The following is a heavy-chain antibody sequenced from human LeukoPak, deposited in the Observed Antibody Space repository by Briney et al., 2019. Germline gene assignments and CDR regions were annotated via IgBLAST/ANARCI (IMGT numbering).Heavy chain of an antibody. Sequence: PGGSLRLSCAASGFTFSSYAMHWVRQAPGKGLEWVAVISYDGSNKYYADSVKGRFTISRDNSKNTLYLQMNSLRAEDTAVYYCARDKDYYYDSSGYYPSSFDYWGQGTLVTVSS. J-gene: IGHJ4*02. V-gene: IGHV3-30-3*01. CDR1: GFTFSSYA. CDR2: ISYDGSNK. D-gene: IGHD3-22*01. CDR3: ARDKDYYYDSSGYYPSSFDY.